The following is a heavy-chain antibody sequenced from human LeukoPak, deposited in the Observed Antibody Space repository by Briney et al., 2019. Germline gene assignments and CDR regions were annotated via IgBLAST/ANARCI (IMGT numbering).Heavy chain of an antibody. V-gene: IGHV3-11*04. CDR2: ISSSGTAI. J-gene: IGHJ3*02. CDR3: ASVVGRPKLWFGELYSDAFDI. Sequence: GGSLRLSCAASGFTFSDYSMSWVRQAPGQGLEWLSYISSSGTAIYYADSVKGRFTISRDNAKNSLYLQMNSLRAEDTAVYYCASVVGRPKLWFGELYSDAFDIWGQGTMVTVSS. CDR1: GFTFSDYS. D-gene: IGHD3-10*01.